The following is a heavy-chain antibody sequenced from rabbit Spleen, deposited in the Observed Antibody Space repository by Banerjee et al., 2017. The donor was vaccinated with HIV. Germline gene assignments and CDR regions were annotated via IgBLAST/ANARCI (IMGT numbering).Heavy chain of an antibody. V-gene: IGHV1S40*01. J-gene: IGHJ4*01. CDR1: GFSFSSNYW. D-gene: IGHD6-1*01. CDR2: IYAGSSGNT. CDR3: ARAANSDDAVKL. Sequence: QSLEESGGDLVKPGASLTLTCTASGFSFSSNYWICWVRQAPGKGPEWIACIYAGSSGNTDYASWAKGRFTISKTSSTTVTLQMTSLTAADTATYFCARAANSDDAVKLWGPGTLVTVS.